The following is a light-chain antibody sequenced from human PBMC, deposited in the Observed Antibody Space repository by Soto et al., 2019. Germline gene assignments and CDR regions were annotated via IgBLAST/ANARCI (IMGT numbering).Light chain of an antibody. CDR1: SANIGAVYD. CDR3: QSYDSSLSAPYV. V-gene: IGLV1-40*01. Sequence: QSVLTQPPSVSGCPGQRVRISWAWGSANIGAVYDVHWYQQLPGTAPKLLIYGNSNRPSGVPDRFSGSKSGTSASLAITGLQAEDEADYYCQSYDSSLSAPYVFGTGTKVTVL. CDR2: GNS. J-gene: IGLJ1*01.